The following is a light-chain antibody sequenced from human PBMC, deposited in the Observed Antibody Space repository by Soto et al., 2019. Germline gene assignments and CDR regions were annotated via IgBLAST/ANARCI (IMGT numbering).Light chain of an antibody. CDR2: DAS. CDR3: QQYNSYPWT. V-gene: IGKV1-5*01. J-gene: IGKJ1*01. CDR1: QFISTW. Sequence: DIQMTQSPSTLSASVGDRVTIACRASQFISTWLAWYQQQPGKAPKVLIYDASSLESGVPSRFSGSGSGTEFNLTLSRLPPDEFATYYCQQYNSYPWTFGQGTKVEIK.